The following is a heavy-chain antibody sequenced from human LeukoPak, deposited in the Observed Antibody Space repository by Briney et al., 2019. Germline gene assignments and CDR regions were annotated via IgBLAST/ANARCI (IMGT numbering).Heavy chain of an antibody. CDR2: ISSSGSTI. J-gene: IGHJ4*02. D-gene: IGHD6-6*01. CDR1: GFTFSSYE. Sequence: GGSLRLSCAASGFTFSSYEMNWVRQAPGKGLEGVSYISSSGSTIYYADSVKGRFTISRDNAKNSLYLQMNSLRAEDTAVYYCASGFSSYFDYWGQGTLVTVSS. V-gene: IGHV3-48*03. CDR3: ASGFSSYFDY.